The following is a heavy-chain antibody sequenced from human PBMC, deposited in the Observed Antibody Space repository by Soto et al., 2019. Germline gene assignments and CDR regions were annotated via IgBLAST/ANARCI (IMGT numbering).Heavy chain of an antibody. Sequence: EVQLVESGGGLVQPGGSLRLSCAASEFTFSSYEMNWVRQAPGKGLEWVAYISSSGNTIYYADSVKGRFTISRDNADNSLYLQMNSLRAADTAVYYCAPAPTGLDVWGQGTTVIVSS. V-gene: IGHV3-48*03. D-gene: IGHD1-1*01. J-gene: IGHJ6*02. CDR1: EFTFSSYE. CDR2: ISSSGNTI. CDR3: APAPTGLDV.